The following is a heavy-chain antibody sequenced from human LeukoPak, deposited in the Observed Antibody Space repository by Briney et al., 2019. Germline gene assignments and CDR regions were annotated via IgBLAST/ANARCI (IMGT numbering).Heavy chain of an antibody. V-gene: IGHV4-38-2*01. CDR1: GYSISSAYY. D-gene: IGHD3-9*01. CDR2: ILHRGST. Sequence: PSETLSLTCAVSGYSISSAYYWGWIRQPPGKGLEWIGSILHRGSTYYNPSLKSRVTISVDTSKNQFSLKLSSVTAADTAVYYCARVERNDILTGYYDCWFDPWGQGTLVTVSS. J-gene: IGHJ5*02. CDR3: ARVERNDILTGYYDCWFDP.